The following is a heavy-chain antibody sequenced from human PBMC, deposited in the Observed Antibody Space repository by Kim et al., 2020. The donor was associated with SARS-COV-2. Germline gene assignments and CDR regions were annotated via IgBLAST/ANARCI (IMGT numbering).Heavy chain of an antibody. CDR2: IYYSGST. CDR1: GGSISSYY. J-gene: IGHJ3*02. Sequence: SETLSLTCTVSGGSISSYYWSWIRQPPGKGLEWIGYIYYSGSTNYNPSLKSRVTISVDTSKNQFSLKLSSVTAADTAVYYCARRLGSSGWYFDAFDIWGQGTMVTVSS. V-gene: IGHV4-59*08. CDR3: ARRLGSSGWYFDAFDI. D-gene: IGHD6-19*01.